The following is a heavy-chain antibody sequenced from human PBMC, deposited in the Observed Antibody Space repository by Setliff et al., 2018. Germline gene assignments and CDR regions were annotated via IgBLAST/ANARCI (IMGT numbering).Heavy chain of an antibody. D-gene: IGHD3-9*01. V-gene: IGHV1-8*02. J-gene: IGHJ3*02. CDR3: ARGRYAPSAFDI. CDR1: GYTFISYD. Sequence: ASVKVSCKASGYTFISYDINWVRQATGQGLEWMGWVNPNSGNTGYAQKFQGRVTMTRNTSISTAYMELSSRRSEDTAVYYCARGRYAPSAFDIWGQGTRVTVS. CDR2: VNPNSGNT.